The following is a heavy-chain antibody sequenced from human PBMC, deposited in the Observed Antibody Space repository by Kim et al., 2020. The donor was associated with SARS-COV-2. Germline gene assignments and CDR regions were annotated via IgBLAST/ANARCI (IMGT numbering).Heavy chain of an antibody. CDR2: IYYSGST. CDR1: GGSISSYY. J-gene: IGHJ2*01. V-gene: IGHV4-59*13. D-gene: IGHD3-3*01. Sequence: SETLSLTCTVSGGSISSYYWSWIRQPPGKGLEWIGDIYYSGSTNYNPSLKSRVTISVDTSKNQFSLKLSSVTAADTAVYYCARLAKTTIFGVNDVYFDLWGRGPLVTFPS. CDR3: ARLAKTTIFGVNDVYFDL.